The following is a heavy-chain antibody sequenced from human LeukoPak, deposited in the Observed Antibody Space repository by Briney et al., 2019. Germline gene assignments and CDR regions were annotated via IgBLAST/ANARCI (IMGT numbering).Heavy chain of an antibody. CDR3: ARVDIVATTTNYFDY. V-gene: IGHV1-2*02. CDR2: INPNSGGT. D-gene: IGHD5-12*01. J-gene: IGHJ4*02. CDR1: GYTFTGYY. Sequence: VASVKVSCKASGYTFTGYYMHWVRQAPGRGLEWMGWINPNSGGTNYAQKFQGRVTMTRDTSISTAYMELSRLRSDDTAVYYCARVDIVATTTNYFDYWGQGTLVTVSS.